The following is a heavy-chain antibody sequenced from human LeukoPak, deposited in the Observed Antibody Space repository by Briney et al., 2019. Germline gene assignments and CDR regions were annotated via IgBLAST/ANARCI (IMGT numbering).Heavy chain of an antibody. D-gene: IGHD3-10*01. CDR3: ARDLYGSGPNHFDY. CDR2: ICAYNGNT. Sequence: ASVKVSCKASGYTFTSYGISCVRQAPGQGLEWMGWICAYNGNTNYAQKLQGRVTMTTDTSTSTAYMELRSLRSDDTAVYYCARDLYGSGPNHFDYWGQGTLVTVSS. V-gene: IGHV1-18*01. J-gene: IGHJ4*02. CDR1: GYTFTSYG.